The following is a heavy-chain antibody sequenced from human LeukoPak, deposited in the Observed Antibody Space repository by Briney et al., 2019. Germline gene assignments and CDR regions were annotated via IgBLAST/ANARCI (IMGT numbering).Heavy chain of an antibody. Sequence: SETLSLTCSVSGGSISSSTYYWGWIRQPPGKGLEWIGSIHYSGSTYYNPSLKSRVTISADTSKNQFSLKLSSVTAADTAVYYCARDSRGSQFGKVYYYGMDVWGQGTTVTVSS. CDR3: ARDSRGSQFGKVYYYGMDV. V-gene: IGHV4-39*07. J-gene: IGHJ6*02. CDR1: GGSISSSTYY. D-gene: IGHD1-26*01. CDR2: IHYSGST.